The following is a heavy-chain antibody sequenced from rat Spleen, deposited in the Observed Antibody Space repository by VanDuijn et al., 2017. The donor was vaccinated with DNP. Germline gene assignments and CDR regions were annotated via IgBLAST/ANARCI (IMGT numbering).Heavy chain of an antibody. J-gene: IGHJ4*01. Sequence: EVQLVQSGGGLVQPGRSLKLSCAPSGFTFSDYYMAWVRQAPTKGLELVAYISYDGVITYYGDSVKGRFTISRDNAKNTLYLQMNSLRSEDMATYYCAKHLDAWGQGTSVTVSS. CDR2: ISYDGVIT. V-gene: IGHV5-22*01. CDR1: GFTFSDYY. CDR3: AKHLDA.